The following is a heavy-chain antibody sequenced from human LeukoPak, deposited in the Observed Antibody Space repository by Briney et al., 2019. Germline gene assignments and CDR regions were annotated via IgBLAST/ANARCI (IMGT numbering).Heavy chain of an antibody. Sequence: PSETLSLTCTVSGGSISSYYWSWIRQPPGKGLEWIGYIYYSGSTNYNPSLKSRVTISVDTSKNQFSLKLSSVTAADTAVYYCARVPGYYYGSGSYFGRKTHDAFDIWGQGTMVAVSS. CDR2: IYYSGST. CDR1: GGSISSYY. J-gene: IGHJ3*02. CDR3: ARVPGYYYGSGSYFGRKTHDAFDI. D-gene: IGHD3-10*01. V-gene: IGHV4-59*01.